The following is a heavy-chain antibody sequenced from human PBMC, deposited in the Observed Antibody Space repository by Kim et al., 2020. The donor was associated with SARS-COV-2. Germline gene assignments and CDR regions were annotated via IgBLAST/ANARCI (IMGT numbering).Heavy chain of an antibody. CDR1: GGTFSSYA. CDR3: ASLRNDCSGGSCLVPFDY. J-gene: IGHJ4*02. D-gene: IGHD2-15*01. V-gene: IGHV1-69*13. Sequence: SVKVSCKASGGTFSSYAISWVRQAPGQGLEWMGGIIPIFGTANYAQKFQGRVTITADESTSTAYMELSSLRSEDTAVYYCASLRNDCSGGSCLVPFDYWGQGTLVTVSS. CDR2: IIPIFGTA.